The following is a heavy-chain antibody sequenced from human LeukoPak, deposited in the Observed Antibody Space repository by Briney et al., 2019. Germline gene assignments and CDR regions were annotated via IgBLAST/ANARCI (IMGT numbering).Heavy chain of an antibody. J-gene: IGHJ5*02. D-gene: IGHD1-7*01. CDR1: GYTFTGYY. CDR2: INPNSGGT. V-gene: IGHV1-2*02. Sequence: ASVTVSCKASGYTFTGYYMHWVRQAPGQGLEWMGWINPNSGGTNYAQKFQGRVTMTRDTSISTAYMELSRLTSDDTAVYYCARPPRNYVNWIDPWGQGTLVTVSS. CDR3: ARPPRNYVNWIDP.